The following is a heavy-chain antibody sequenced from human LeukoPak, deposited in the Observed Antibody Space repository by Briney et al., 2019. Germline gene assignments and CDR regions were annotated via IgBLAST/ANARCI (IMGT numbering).Heavy chain of an antibody. CDR1: GYTFTSYA. CDR3: ARDGDAYCSGGSCYPAVHFQH. D-gene: IGHD2-15*01. Sequence: GASVKVSCKASGYTFTSYAMNWVRQAPGQGLEWMGWINTNPGNPTYAQGFTGRFVFSLDTSVSTAYLQISSLKAEDTAVHYCARDGDAYCSGGSCYPAVHFQHWGQGTLVTVSS. J-gene: IGHJ1*01. CDR2: INTNPGNP. V-gene: IGHV7-4-1*02.